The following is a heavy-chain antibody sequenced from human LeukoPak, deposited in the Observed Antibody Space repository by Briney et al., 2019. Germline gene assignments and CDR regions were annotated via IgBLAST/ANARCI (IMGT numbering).Heavy chain of an antibody. V-gene: IGHV4-31*11. J-gene: IGHJ4*02. CDR1: GGSISSGGYY. D-gene: IGHD4-17*01. CDR2: IYYSGST. Sequence: SQTLSLICAVSGGSISSGGYYWSWIRQHPGKGLEWIGYIYYSGSTYYNPSLKSRVTISVDTSKNQFSLKLSSVTAADTAVYYCARVRDDYGDYEEFDYWGQGTLVTVSS. CDR3: ARVRDDYGDYEEFDY.